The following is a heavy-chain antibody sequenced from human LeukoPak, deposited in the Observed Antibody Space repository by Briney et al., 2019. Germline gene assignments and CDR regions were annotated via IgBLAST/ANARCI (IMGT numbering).Heavy chain of an antibody. CDR2: IYPGDSDT. CDR3: ARQTVVTPFNYYMDV. V-gene: IGHV5-51*01. CDR1: GYSFTNYW. J-gene: IGHJ6*03. Sequence: GESLKISCKGSGYSFTNYWIGWVRQMPGKGLEWMGIIYPGDSDTRYSPSFQGQVTISADKSISTAYLQWSSLKASDTAMYYCARQTVVTPFNYYMDVWGKGTTVTISS. D-gene: IGHD4-23*01.